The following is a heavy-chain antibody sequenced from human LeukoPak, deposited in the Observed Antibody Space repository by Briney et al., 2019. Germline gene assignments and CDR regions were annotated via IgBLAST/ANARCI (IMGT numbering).Heavy chain of an antibody. CDR1: GFTFSNYA. CDR2: IKQDGSEK. V-gene: IGHV3-7*03. D-gene: IGHD6-13*01. Sequence: GRSLRLSCAASGFTFSNYAMHWVRQAPGKGLEWVANIKQDGSEKYYVDSVKGRFTISRDNAKNSLYLQMNSLRAEDTAVYYCARDRSSSTYYFDYWGQGTLVTVSS. J-gene: IGHJ4*02. CDR3: ARDRSSSTYYFDY.